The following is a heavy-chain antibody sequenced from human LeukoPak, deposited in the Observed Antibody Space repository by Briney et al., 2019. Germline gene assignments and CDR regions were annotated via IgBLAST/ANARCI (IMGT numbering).Heavy chain of an antibody. D-gene: IGHD2-2*01. V-gene: IGHV3-20*04. J-gene: IGHJ5*02. CDR1: GFTFDDYG. Sequence: RPGGSLRLSCGAPGFTFDDYGMSWVRQAPGKGLEWVSGISWNGGSTGYADSVKGRFTISRDNAKNSLYLQMNSLRAEDTAVYYCAKGPDIVVVPAAMLDPWGQGTLVTVSS. CDR2: ISWNGGST. CDR3: AKGPDIVVVPAAMLDP.